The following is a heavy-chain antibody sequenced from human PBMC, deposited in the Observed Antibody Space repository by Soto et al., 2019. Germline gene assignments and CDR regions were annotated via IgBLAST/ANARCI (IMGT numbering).Heavy chain of an antibody. CDR2: ISYDGSNK. Sequence: QVQLVESGGGVVQPGRSLRLSCAASGFTFSSYAMHWVRQAPGTGLEWVAVISYDGSNKYYADSVKGRFTISRDNSTNTLYLQMTSLRAEDTAVYYCARIYSYGYPFDYWGQGTLVTVSS. V-gene: IGHV3-30-3*01. J-gene: IGHJ4*02. CDR1: GFTFSSYA. D-gene: IGHD5-18*01. CDR3: ARIYSYGYPFDY.